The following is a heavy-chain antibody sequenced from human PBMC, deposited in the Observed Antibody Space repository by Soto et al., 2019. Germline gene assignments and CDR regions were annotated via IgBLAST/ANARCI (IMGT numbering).Heavy chain of an antibody. Sequence: PGGSLRLSCAASGFTFSSYAMSWVRQAPGKGLEWVSAISGSGGSTYYADSVKGRFTISRDNSKNTLYLQMNTLRAEDTAVYYCAKEYEYSSGWERIDYWGQGTLVTVSS. V-gene: IGHV3-23*01. D-gene: IGHD6-19*01. CDR1: GFTFSSYA. CDR3: AKEYEYSSGWERIDY. J-gene: IGHJ4*02. CDR2: ISGSGGST.